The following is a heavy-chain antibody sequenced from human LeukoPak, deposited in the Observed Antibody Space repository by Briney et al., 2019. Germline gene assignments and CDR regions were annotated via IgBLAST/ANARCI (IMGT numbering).Heavy chain of an antibody. V-gene: IGHV5-51*01. Sequence: GESLKISCKGSGYSFTSYWIGRVRQMPGKGLEWMGIIYPADSDTRYSPSFQGQVTISADKSISTAYLQWSSLKASDIAMYYCARRTMTTVTQNWLDPWGQGTLVTVSS. CDR2: IYPADSDT. D-gene: IGHD4-17*01. CDR3: ARRTMTTVTQNWLDP. J-gene: IGHJ5*02. CDR1: GYSFTSYW.